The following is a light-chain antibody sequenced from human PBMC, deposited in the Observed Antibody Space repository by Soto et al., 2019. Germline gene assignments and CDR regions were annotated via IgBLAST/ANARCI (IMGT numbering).Light chain of an antibody. CDR1: SSDVGNYDL. CDR3: CSYASTNTFV. J-gene: IGLJ1*01. Sequence: QSVLTQPASVSWSPGQLITISCTGTSSDVGNYDLVSWYQQHPGKVPKLIVYEGSKRPSGVSSRFSGSNSGNTASLTISGLQVEDEADYYCCSYASTNTFVFGTGTKVTVL. V-gene: IGLV2-23*03. CDR2: EGS.